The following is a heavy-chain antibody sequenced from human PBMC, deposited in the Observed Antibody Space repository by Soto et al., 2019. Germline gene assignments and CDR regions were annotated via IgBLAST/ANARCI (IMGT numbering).Heavy chain of an antibody. CDR1: GGSFSGYY. D-gene: IGHD6-13*01. V-gene: IGHV4-34*01. CDR2: INHSGST. CDR3: ARGIAAAGNDY. Sequence: SETLSLTCAVYGGSFSGYYWSWIRQPPGKGLEWIGEINHSGSTNYNPSLKSRVTISVDTSKNQFSLKLSSVTAADTAVYYCARGIAAAGNDYWGRGTLVTVSS. J-gene: IGHJ4*02.